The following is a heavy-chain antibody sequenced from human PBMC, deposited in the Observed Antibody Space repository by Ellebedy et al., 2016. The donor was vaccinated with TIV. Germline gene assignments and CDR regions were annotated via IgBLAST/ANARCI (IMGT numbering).Heavy chain of an antibody. CDR3: ARTDPWQPIDD. Sequence: MPSETLSPTCSVSGGSVSSTRYYRAWIRQPPGKGLEYIGSVYYSGSPYYSPSFKSRVTLSADTSKNQFSLNLRTVTAADTAVYYCARTDPWQPIDDWGQGILVSVSS. CDR1: GGSVSSTRYY. CDR2: VYYSGSP. D-gene: IGHD2-21*02. J-gene: IGHJ4*02. V-gene: IGHV4-39*01.